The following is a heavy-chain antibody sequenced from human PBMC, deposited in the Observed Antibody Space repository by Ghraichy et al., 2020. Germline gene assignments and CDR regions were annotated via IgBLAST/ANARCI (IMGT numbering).Heavy chain of an antibody. V-gene: IGHV3-30*18. J-gene: IGHJ3*01. CDR2: ISDDGRHQ. D-gene: IGHD4-17*01. CDR3: AKLNDYVSAFDV. CDR1: GFSFRSDD. Sequence: GESLNISCGASGFSFRSDDMHWVRQAPGKGLEWVTLISDDGRHQFYADSVKGRFTVSRDNSQNVLYLEMNGLRTEDTGLYHCAKLNDYVSAFDVWGQGTMVTV.